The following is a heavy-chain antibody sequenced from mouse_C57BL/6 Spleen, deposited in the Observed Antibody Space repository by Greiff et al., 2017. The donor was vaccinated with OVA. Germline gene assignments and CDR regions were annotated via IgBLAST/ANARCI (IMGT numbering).Heavy chain of an antibody. CDR1: GYAFSSSW. CDR3: ARSRGLYDGYYFDY. V-gene: IGHV1-82*01. D-gene: IGHD2-2*01. J-gene: IGHJ2*01. Sequence: QVQLKESGPELVKPGASVKISCKASGYAFSSSWMNWVKQRPGKGLEWIGRIYPGDGDTNYNGKFKGKATLTADKSSSTAYMQLSSLTSEDSAVYFCARSRGLYDGYYFDYWGQATTLTVSS. CDR2: IYPGDGDT.